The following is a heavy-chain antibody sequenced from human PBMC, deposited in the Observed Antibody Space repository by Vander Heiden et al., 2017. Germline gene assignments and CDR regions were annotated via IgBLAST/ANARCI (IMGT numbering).Heavy chain of an antibody. V-gene: IGHV3-74*01. CDR3: ARDGEWELPLDY. D-gene: IGHD1-26*01. Sequence: EVQLVESGGGLVQPGGSLRLSCAYSGFTFSSYWMHWVRQAPGKGLVWVSRINSDGSSTSYADSVKGRFTISRDNAKNTLYLQMNSLRAEDTAVYYCARDGEWELPLDYWGQGTLVTVSS. J-gene: IGHJ4*02. CDR1: GFTFSSYW. CDR2: INSDGSST.